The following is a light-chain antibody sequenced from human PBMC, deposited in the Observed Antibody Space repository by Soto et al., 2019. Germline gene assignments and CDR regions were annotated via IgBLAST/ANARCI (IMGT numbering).Light chain of an antibody. V-gene: IGKV3-11*01. J-gene: IGKJ2*01. CDR3: QQRANWPPAT. CDR1: QSVSSY. Sequence: DIVLTQSPATLSLSPGERAILSCRASQSVSSYLAWYQQKAGQAPRLLIYDASNRATGIPARFSGSGSGTDFTLTISSLEPEDFAVYYCQQRANWPPATFGQGTKLEIK. CDR2: DAS.